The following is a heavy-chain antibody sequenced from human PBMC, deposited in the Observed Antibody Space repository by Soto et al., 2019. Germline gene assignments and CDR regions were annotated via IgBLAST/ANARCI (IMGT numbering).Heavy chain of an antibody. CDR2: TYSGGTT. Sequence: EVQLVESGGGLVQPGGSLRLSCAASGFTVSSNYMSWVRQAPGKGLEWVSVTYSGGTTYYADSVKGRFIISRDNSKNTLDLQMNSLRAEDTAVYYCAREFRTSGSRDAFDLWGQGTMATVSS. V-gene: IGHV3-66*01. CDR1: GFTVSSNY. D-gene: IGHD1-26*01. J-gene: IGHJ3*01. CDR3: AREFRTSGSRDAFDL.